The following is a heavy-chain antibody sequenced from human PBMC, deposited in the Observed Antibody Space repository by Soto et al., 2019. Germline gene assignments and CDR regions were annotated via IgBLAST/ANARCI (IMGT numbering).Heavy chain of an antibody. CDR2: ISAHNGNT. V-gene: IGHV1-18*01. CDR3: ARGRYGDY. D-gene: IGHD1-1*01. Sequence: QVHLVQSGAEVKKPRASVKVSCKGSGYDFTTYGITWVRQAPGQGLEWMAWISAHNGNTDYAQKLQGRVTVTRDTCTSTAYMELRSLRTDDSAMYSCARGRYGDYWGQGALVTVSS. J-gene: IGHJ4*02. CDR1: GYDFTTYG.